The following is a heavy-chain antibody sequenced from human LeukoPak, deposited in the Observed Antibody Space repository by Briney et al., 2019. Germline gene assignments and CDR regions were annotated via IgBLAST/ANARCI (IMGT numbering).Heavy chain of an antibody. CDR1: GYTFTGYY. J-gene: IGHJ6*03. Sequence: ASVKVSCKASGYTFTGYYMHWVRQAPGQGLEWMGWINPNSGGTNYAQKFQGRVTMTRDTSISTAYMELSRLRSDDTAVYYRARPFRPWSDSSGYYQDYYMDVWGKGTTVTVSS. CDR3: ARPFRPWSDSSGYYQDYYMDV. CDR2: INPNSGGT. D-gene: IGHD3-22*01. V-gene: IGHV1-2*02.